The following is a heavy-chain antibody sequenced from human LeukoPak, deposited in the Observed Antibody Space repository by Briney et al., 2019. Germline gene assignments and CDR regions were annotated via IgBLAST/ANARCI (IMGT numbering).Heavy chain of an antibody. J-gene: IGHJ6*03. Sequence: SETLSLTCAVYGGSFSGYYWSWIRQPPGKGLEWIGEINHSGSTNYNPSLKSRVTISVDTSKNQFSLKLSSVTAADTAVYYCARAVGSTSPLTGRYMDVWGKGTTVTVSS. D-gene: IGHD2-2*01. CDR2: INHSGST. V-gene: IGHV4-34*01. CDR3: ARAVGSTSPLTGRYMDV. CDR1: GGSFSGYY.